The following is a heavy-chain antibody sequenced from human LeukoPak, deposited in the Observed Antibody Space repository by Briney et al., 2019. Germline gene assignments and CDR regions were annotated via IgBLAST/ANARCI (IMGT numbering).Heavy chain of an antibody. D-gene: IGHD3-3*01. CDR2: IYPGDSDT. V-gene: IGHV5-51*01. CDR3: ARPRYDFGSGYYRFDY. CDR1: GYSFTSYW. Sequence: GESLKISCKGSGYSFTSYWIGWVRQMPGKGLEWMGIIYPGDSDTRYSPSFQGQVTISADKSISTAYLQWSSLKASDTAMYYCARPRYDFGSGYYRFDYWGQGTLVTVSS. J-gene: IGHJ4*02.